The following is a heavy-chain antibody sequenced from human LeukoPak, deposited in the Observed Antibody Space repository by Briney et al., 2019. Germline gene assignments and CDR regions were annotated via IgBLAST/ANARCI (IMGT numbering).Heavy chain of an antibody. CDR3: ARGISDSSGWYQDWYFDL. V-gene: IGHV3-21*01. Sequence: GGSLRLSCAASGFTFSSYSMNWVRQAPGKGLEWVSSISSSSSYIYYADSVKGRFTISRDNAKNSLYLQMNSLRAEDTAVYYCARGISDSSGWYQDWYFDLWGRGTLVTVSS. D-gene: IGHD6-19*01. CDR1: GFTFSSYS. CDR2: ISSSSSYI. J-gene: IGHJ2*01.